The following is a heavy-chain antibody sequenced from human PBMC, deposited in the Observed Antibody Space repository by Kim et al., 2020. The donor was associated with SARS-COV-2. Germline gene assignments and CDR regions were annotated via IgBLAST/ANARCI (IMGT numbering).Heavy chain of an antibody. V-gene: IGHV3-49*03. CDR1: GFIFGDYA. D-gene: IGHD7-27*01. Sequence: GGSLRLSCSGSGFIFGDYAISWIRQTPGKGLECVGFIRSRAYGGTAEFAASVKGRFTISRDDSKSIAYMQMNSLKTEDTAVYFCTTGTSNWGNVYYFDYWGQGALVSVSS. CDR2: IRSRAYGGTA. CDR3: TTGTSNWGNVYYFDY. J-gene: IGHJ4*02.